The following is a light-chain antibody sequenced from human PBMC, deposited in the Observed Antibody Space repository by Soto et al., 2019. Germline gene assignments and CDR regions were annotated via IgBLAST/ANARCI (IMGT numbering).Light chain of an antibody. CDR3: QVWDSNSDQGV. V-gene: IGLV3-21*02. CDR1: NIGSKS. Sequence: SYELTQPPSVSVAPGQTARFTCGGNNIGSKSVHWYQQKPGQAPVVVVYDDSDRPSGIPERFSGSNSGNTATLTISRVEAGHEADYYCQVWDSNSDQGVFGGGTKVPVL. CDR2: DDS. J-gene: IGLJ3*02.